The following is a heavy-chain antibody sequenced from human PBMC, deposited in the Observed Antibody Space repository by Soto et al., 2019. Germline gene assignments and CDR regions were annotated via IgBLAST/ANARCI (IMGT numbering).Heavy chain of an antibody. J-gene: IGHJ4*02. Sequence: ETLSLTCAVYGGSFSGYYWSWIRQPPGKGLEWIGEINHSGSTNYNPSLKSRVTISVDTSKNQFSLKLSSVTAADTAVYYCARSVTYYYGSGSRGPIYFDYWGQGTLVTVSS. CDR1: GGSFSGYY. CDR2: INHSGST. CDR3: ARSVTYYYGSGSRGPIYFDY. V-gene: IGHV4-34*01. D-gene: IGHD3-10*01.